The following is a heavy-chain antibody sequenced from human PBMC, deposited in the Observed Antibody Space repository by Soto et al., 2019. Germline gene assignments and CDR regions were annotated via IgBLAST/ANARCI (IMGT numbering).Heavy chain of an antibody. CDR1: GYIFSHYY. V-gene: IGHV1-46*01. J-gene: IGHJ4*02. CDR3: ARGRRYTF. D-gene: IGHD1-1*01. Sequence: QVQLLQSGAEVRKPGASVSISCKASGYIFSHYYMSWVRQAPGQGLEWMGKINPDGGATTFARNFQVRLTLTSDASTGTAYMQLSGLTSDDTAVYYCARGRRYTFWGQGTLVSVSS. CDR2: INPDGGAT.